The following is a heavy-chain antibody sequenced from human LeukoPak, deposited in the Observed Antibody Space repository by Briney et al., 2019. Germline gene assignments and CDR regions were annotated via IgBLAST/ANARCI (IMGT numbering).Heavy chain of an antibody. CDR1: GGSISSGDYY. V-gene: IGHV4-30-4*01. CDR2: IYYSGST. CDR3: ARGSTGGWFDP. J-gene: IGHJ5*02. Sequence: SETLSLTCTVSGGSISSGDYYWSWIRQPPGKGLEWIGYIYYSGSTYYNPSLKSRVTISVDTSKNQFSLKLSSVTAADTAVYYCARGSTGGWFDPWGQGTLVTVSS. D-gene: IGHD3-10*01.